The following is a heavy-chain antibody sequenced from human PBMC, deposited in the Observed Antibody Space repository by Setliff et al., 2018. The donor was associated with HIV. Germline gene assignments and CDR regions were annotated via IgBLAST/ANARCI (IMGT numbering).Heavy chain of an antibody. V-gene: IGHV4-38-2*02. Sequence: PSETLSLTCDVSGDSISDGYFWAWIRQTPGKGPEWIATIYHTGDTYYNPSLKSRVTISVDTSKNQFSLKMRSVTAADTAVYYCARDLGGSLVRGWFDPWGQGTLVTVSS. CDR2: IYHTGDT. CDR3: ARDLGGSLVRGWFDP. D-gene: IGHD3-16*01. J-gene: IGHJ5*02. CDR1: GDSISDGYF.